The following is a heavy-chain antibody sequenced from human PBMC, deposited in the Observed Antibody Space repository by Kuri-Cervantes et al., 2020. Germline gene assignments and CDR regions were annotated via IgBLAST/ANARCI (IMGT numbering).Heavy chain of an antibody. CDR1: GFTFSSYG. V-gene: IGHV3-33*01. J-gene: IGHJ3*02. CDR3: ARDADIWGSMPAIDI. D-gene: IGHD3-16*01. CDR2: IWYDGSNK. Sequence: GGSLRLSCAASGFTFSSYGMHWVRQAPGKGLEWVAVIWYDGSNKYYADSVKGRFTISRDNSKNTLYLQMNSLRAEDTAVYYCARDADIWGSMPAIDIWGQGTMVTVSS.